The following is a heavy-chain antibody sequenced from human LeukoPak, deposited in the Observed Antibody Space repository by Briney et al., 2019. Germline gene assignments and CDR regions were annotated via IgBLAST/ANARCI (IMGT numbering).Heavy chain of an antibody. CDR1: GFTFSSYW. CDR2: INSDGSST. V-gene: IGHV3-74*01. J-gene: IGHJ1*01. Sequence: GGSLRLSWAPSGFTFSSYWMHWVRQAPGKGLVWVSRINSDGSSTSYADSVKGRFTISRDNANNTLYLQMNSLRAEDTAVYYCARDGRYCSSTSCINEYFQHWGQGTLVSVSS. D-gene: IGHD2-2*01. CDR3: ARDGRYCSSTSCINEYFQH.